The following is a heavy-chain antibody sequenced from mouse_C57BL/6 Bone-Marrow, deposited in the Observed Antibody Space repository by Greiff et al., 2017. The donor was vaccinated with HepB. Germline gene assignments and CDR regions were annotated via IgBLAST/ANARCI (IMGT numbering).Heavy chain of an antibody. J-gene: IGHJ4*01. Sequence: EVKLVESGGGLVQPKGSLKLSCAASGFSFNTYAMNWVRQAPGKGLEWVARIRSKSNNYATSYADSVKDRFTISRDDSESMLYLQMNNLKTEDTAMYYCVRVYYDYERDYYAMDYWGQGTSVTVSS. V-gene: IGHV10-1*01. CDR2: IRSKSNNYAT. CDR1: GFSFNTYA. D-gene: IGHD2-4*01. CDR3: VRVYYDYERDYYAMDY.